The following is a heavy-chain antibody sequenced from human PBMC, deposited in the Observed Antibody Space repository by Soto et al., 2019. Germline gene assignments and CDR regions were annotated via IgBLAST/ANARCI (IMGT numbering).Heavy chain of an antibody. CDR2: ITATAVGT. CDR1: GFSFSSHA. J-gene: IGHJ5*02. D-gene: IGHD2-15*01. V-gene: IGHV3-23*01. Sequence: GGSLRLSCAASGFSFSSHAMTWVRQAPGEGLEWVSSITATAVGTYYADSVKGRFTVSRDNSRNTLSLQMHGLRAEDTAVYYCATSSEICGGSNCYPHWFDPWGQGTLVTVSS. CDR3: ATSSEICGGSNCYPHWFDP.